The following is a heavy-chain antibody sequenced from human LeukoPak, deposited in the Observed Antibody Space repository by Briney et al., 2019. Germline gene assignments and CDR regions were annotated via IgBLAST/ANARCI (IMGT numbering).Heavy chain of an antibody. V-gene: IGHV3-23*01. Sequence: GGSLRLSCAASGFTFSSYAMSWVRQAPGKGLEWVSAISGSGSSTYYADSVKGRFTISRDNSKNTLYLQMNSLRAEDTAVYYCASPPRGYSYGLRSSFDYWGQGTLVTVSS. D-gene: IGHD5-18*01. CDR1: GFTFSSYA. J-gene: IGHJ4*02. CDR2: ISGSGSST. CDR3: ASPPRGYSYGLRSSFDY.